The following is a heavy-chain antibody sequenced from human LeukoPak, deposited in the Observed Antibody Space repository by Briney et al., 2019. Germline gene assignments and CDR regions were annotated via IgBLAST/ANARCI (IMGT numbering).Heavy chain of an antibody. CDR2: ISGSVGSK. D-gene: IGHD3-16*02. Sequence: GGSLRLSCAASGFTFSSYAMSWVRQAPGKGLEWVSAISGSVGSKYYADSVKGRFTISRDNSKNTLYLQMNSLRAEDTAVYYCAKKVMISFGGIIVTSWGYLVYWGQGTMVTV. CDR1: GFTFSSYA. J-gene: IGHJ4*02. V-gene: IGHV3-23*01. CDR3: AKKVMISFGGIIVTSWGYLVY.